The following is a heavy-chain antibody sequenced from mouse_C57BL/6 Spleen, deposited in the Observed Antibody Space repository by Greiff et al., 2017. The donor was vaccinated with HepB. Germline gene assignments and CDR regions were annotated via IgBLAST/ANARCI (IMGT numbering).Heavy chain of an antibody. CDR3: ARYMGYYGSSPYAMDY. D-gene: IGHD1-1*01. CDR1: GFTFTDYY. Sequence: EVQRVESGGGLVQPGGSLSLSCAASGFTFTDYYMSWVRQPPGKALEWLGFIRNKANGDTTEYSASVKGRFTISRDNSQSILYRQMNALRAEDSATYYCARYMGYYGSSPYAMDYWGQGTSVTVSS. J-gene: IGHJ4*01. V-gene: IGHV7-3*01. CDR2: IRNKANGDTT.